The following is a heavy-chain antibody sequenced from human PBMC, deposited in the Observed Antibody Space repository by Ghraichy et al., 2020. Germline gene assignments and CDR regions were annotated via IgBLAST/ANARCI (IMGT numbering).Heavy chain of an antibody. CDR3: ARGRVSGQWHFDL. CDR1: GFAFSSSP. J-gene: IGHJ2*01. Sequence: SCAASGFAFSSSPMHWVRQAPGKRLEYVSAISTDGRLTYYADSVKGRFTISRDNSKKTLYLQMDSLRPEDMAVYYCARGRVSGQWHFDLWGRGTLVTVSS. V-gene: IGHV3-64*02. CDR2: ISTDGRLT. D-gene: IGHD6-19*01.